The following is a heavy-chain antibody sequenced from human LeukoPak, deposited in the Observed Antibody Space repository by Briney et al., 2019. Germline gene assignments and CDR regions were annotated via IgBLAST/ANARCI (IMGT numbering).Heavy chain of an antibody. D-gene: IGHD5-12*01. CDR3: ARERLGYRDYYYYMDV. CDR2: ISVYNGNT. J-gene: IGHJ6*03. Sequence: ASVKVSCKASGYTFTSYGISWVRQAPGQGLEWMGWISVYNGNTNYAQKLQGRVTMTTDTSTSTAYMELRSLRSDDTAVYYCARERLGYRDYYYYMDVWGKGTTVTVSS. CDR1: GYTFTSYG. V-gene: IGHV1-18*01.